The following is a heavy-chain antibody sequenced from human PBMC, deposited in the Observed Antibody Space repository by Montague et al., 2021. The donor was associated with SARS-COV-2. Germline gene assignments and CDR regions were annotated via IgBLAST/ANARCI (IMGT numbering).Heavy chain of an antibody. J-gene: IGHJ4*02. CDR2: KYYSGST. V-gene: IGHV4-39*01. Sequence: SETLSLTCTVSGASISSRSYYWGWIRQPPGKGLEWIGFKYYSGSTYYNPTLKSRVTISVDTSKNQFSLKLSSVTAADTAVYYCATLPYSITIFGVVQGYYFDDWDQGTLVTVSS. CDR1: GASISSRSYY. D-gene: IGHD3-3*01. CDR3: ATLPYSITIFGVVQGYYFDD.